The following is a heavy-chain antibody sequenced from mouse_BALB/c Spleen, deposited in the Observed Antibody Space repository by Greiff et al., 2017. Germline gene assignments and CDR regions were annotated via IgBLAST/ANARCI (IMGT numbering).Heavy chain of an antibody. J-gene: IGHJ2*01. V-gene: IGHV5-4*02. D-gene: IGHD2-3*01. CDR2: ISDGGSYT. CDR3: ASGDDLDY. CDR1: GFTFSDYY. Sequence: EVHLVESGGGLVKPGGSLKLSCAASGFTFSDYYMYWVRQTPEKRLEWVATISDGGSYTYYPDSVKGRFTISRDNAKNNLYLQMSSLKSEDTAMYYCASGDDLDYWGQGTTLTVAS.